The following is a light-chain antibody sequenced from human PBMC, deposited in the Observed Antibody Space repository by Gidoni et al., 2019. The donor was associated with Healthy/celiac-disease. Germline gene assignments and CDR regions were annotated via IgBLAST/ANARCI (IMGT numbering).Light chain of an antibody. Sequence: SSELTQPPPGSVSPGQTARLTCSGDALPKQYAYWYQQKPGQAPVLVIYKDSERPSGIPERFSGSSSGTTVTLTISGVQAEDEADYYCQSADSSGTNWVFGGGTKLTVL. V-gene: IGLV3-25*03. CDR3: QSADSSGTNWV. CDR1: ALPKQY. CDR2: KDS. J-gene: IGLJ3*02.